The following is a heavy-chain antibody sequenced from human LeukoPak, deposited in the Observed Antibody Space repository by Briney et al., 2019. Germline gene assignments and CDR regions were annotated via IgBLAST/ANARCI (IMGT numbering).Heavy chain of an antibody. CDR1: GGSISTHY. CDR2: LRDSVTT. Sequence: SETLSLTCTVSGGSISTHYWSWIRQPPGKGLEWIGYLRDSVTTEYTPSLKSRVTLSVDTSKNQYFLRLSSVTAADTAVYYCATIKRGDIFGYFDFWGQGTLVTVSS. V-gene: IGHV4-59*11. CDR3: ATIKRGDIFGYFDF. J-gene: IGHJ4*02. D-gene: IGHD3-3*02.